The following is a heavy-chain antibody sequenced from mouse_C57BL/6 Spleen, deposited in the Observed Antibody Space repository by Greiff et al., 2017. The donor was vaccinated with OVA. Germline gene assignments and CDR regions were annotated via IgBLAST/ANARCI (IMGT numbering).Heavy chain of an antibody. CDR3: ARYPGWDY. J-gene: IGHJ2*01. CDR2: IDPSDSYT. D-gene: IGHD3-1*01. Sequence: VQLQQSGAELVKPGASVKLSCKASGYTFTSYWMQWVKQRPGQGLEWIGEIDPSDSYTNYNQKFKGKATLTVDTSSSTAYMQLSSLTSEDSAVYYCARYPGWDYWGQGTTLTVSS. CDR1: GYTFTSYW. V-gene: IGHV1-50*01.